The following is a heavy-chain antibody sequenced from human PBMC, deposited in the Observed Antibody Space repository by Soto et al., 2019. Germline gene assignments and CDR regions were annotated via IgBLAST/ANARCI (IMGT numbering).Heavy chain of an antibody. CDR2: IYHSGST. Sequence: PSETLSLTCAVSGYSISSGYYWGWIRQPPGKGLEWIGSIYHSGSTYYNPSLKSRVTISVDTSKNQFSLKLSSVTAADTAVYYCARVGGDDFGDSGGFDYWGQGTLVTVSS. V-gene: IGHV4-38-2*01. CDR1: GYSISSGYY. D-gene: IGHD4-17*01. CDR3: ARVGGDDFGDSGGFDY. J-gene: IGHJ4*02.